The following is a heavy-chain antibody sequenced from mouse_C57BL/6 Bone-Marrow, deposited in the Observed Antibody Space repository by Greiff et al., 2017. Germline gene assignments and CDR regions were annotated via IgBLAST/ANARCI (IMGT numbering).Heavy chain of an antibody. V-gene: IGHV1-64*01. CDR3: ARGSSPGFAY. J-gene: IGHJ3*01. Sequence: VQLQQPGAELVKPGASVKLSCKASGYTFTSYWMNWVKQRPGQGLEWIGMIQPNSGSTNYNEKFKSKATLTVEKSSSTAYMQLSSLTSEDSAVYYCARGSSPGFAYGGQGTLVTVSA. CDR2: IQPNSGST. D-gene: IGHD1-1*01. CDR1: GYTFTSYW.